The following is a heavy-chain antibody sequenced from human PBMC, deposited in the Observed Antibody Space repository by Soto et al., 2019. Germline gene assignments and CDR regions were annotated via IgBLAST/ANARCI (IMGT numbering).Heavy chain of an antibody. CDR3: AKGPGYDILTGCDY. V-gene: IGHV3-23*01. D-gene: IGHD3-9*01. CDR2: LSGGGSTT. Sequence: EVQLLESGGGFVQPGESLRLSCAASGFTFSLSAMSWVRQAPGRGLDWVSSLSGGGSTTDYADSVKGRFTISRDNSKNTVHLQMNSLRAEDTAVYYCAKGPGYDILTGCDYWGQGALVTVSS. CDR1: GFTFSLSA. J-gene: IGHJ4*02.